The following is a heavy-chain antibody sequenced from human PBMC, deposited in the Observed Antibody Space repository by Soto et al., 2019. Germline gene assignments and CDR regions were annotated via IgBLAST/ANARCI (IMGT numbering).Heavy chain of an antibody. D-gene: IGHD2-15*01. J-gene: IGHJ1*01. Sequence: SVKVSCKSSGGTFSSYAISWVRQAPGQGLEWMGGIIPIFGTANYAQKFQGRGTITADKSTSTAYLDLCSLRSEDMAVYYCASLYCSGGRCYCVYFQHWGQGPLVTVSS. CDR2: IIPIFGTA. V-gene: IGHV1-69*06. CDR1: GGTFSSYA. CDR3: ASLYCSGGRCYCVYFQH.